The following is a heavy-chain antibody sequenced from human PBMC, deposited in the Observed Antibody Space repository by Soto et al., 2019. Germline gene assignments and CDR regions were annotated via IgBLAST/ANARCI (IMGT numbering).Heavy chain of an antibody. Sequence: GASVKVSCKASGYTFTSYAMHWVRQAPGQRLEWMGWINAGNGNTKYSQKFQGRVTITRDTSASTAYMELSSLRSEDTAVYYCASAAGTVSYYYYGMDVWGQGTTVTVSS. CDR2: INAGNGNT. V-gene: IGHV1-3*01. CDR1: GYTFTSYA. J-gene: IGHJ6*02. D-gene: IGHD6-19*01. CDR3: ASAAGTVSYYYYGMDV.